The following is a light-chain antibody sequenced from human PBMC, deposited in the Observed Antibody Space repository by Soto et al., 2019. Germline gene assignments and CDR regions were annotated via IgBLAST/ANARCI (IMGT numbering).Light chain of an antibody. V-gene: IGKV1-12*01. CDR2: SAS. J-gene: IGKJ3*01. CDR1: QDITTR. Sequence: DIQMTQSPSSVSASVGDRVTITCRASQDITTRLAWYQQKPGKAPQILIYSASTLQTGVPPRFRGSGSGTEFTLTITNLQPDDFATYYCQYSRHPPLFGPGTKVDMK. CDR3: QYSRHPPL.